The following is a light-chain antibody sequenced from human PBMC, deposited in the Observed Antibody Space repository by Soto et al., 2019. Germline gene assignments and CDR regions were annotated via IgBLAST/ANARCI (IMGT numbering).Light chain of an antibody. CDR3: SSYTSSSTYV. CDR2: EVS. Sequence: QSVLAQPASVSGSPGQSITISCTGTSSDVGGYISVFWYQQHPGKAPKLMIYEVSNRPSGVSSRFSGSKSGNTASLTISGLQAEDEADYYCSSYTSSSTYVFGTGTKVTVL. J-gene: IGLJ1*01. CDR1: SSDVGGYIS. V-gene: IGLV2-14*01.